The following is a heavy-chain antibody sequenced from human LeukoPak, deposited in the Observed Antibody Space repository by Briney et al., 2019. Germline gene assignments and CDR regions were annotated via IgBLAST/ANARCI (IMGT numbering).Heavy chain of an antibody. Sequence: GGSLRLSCAASGFTFSSYAMSWVRQAPGKGLEWVSAISGSGGSTYYADSVEGRFTISRDNSKNTLYLQMNSLRAEDTAVYYCAKDLRTGYSYGRYYFDYWGQGTLVTVSS. D-gene: IGHD5-18*01. CDR1: GFTFSSYA. CDR3: AKDLRTGYSYGRYYFDY. V-gene: IGHV3-23*01. J-gene: IGHJ4*02. CDR2: ISGSGGST.